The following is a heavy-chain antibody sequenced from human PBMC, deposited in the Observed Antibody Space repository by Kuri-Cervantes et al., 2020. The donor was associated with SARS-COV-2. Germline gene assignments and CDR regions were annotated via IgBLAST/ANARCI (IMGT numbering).Heavy chain of an antibody. V-gene: IGHV4-59*11. Sequence: GSLRLSCTVSGGSISSHYWSWIRQPPGKGLEWIGYIYYSGSTNYNPSLKSRVTISVDTSKNQFSLKLSSVTAADTAVYYCARVRYCSSTSCSRGYYYYYMDVWGKGTTVTVSS. J-gene: IGHJ6*03. CDR2: IYYSGST. CDR3: ARVRYCSSTSCSRGYYYYYMDV. D-gene: IGHD2-2*01. CDR1: GGSISSHY.